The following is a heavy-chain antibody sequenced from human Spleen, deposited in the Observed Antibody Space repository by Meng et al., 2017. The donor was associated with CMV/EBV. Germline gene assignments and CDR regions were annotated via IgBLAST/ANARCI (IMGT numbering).Heavy chain of an antibody. D-gene: IGHD3-3*01. CDR3: ARETTYYDFWSGYLDY. V-gene: IGHV4-59*02. CDR2: VYYGGST. CDR1: GASVSSHK. Sequence: GSLRLSCTVAGASVSSHKWTWIRQPPGKGLEWIGYVYYGGSTNYNPSLKSPVTMSVDTSKNQFSLKLSSVTAADTAVYYCARETTYYDFWSGYLDYWGQGTLVTVSS. J-gene: IGHJ4*02.